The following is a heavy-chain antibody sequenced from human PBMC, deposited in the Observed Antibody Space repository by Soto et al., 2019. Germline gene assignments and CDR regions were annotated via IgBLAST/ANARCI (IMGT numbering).Heavy chain of an antibody. V-gene: IGHV2-5*02. D-gene: IGHD3-3*01. CDR3: AHRVLRTVFGLVTTTAIYFDF. Sequence: QITLNESGPTVVRPTETLTLTCRCSGFSLTTSGVGVGWLRQSPGKAPEWLALIYWDDDKRYSASLKSRLTITKDTSKNQVVLTVSDLDPTDTATYYCAHRVLRTVFGLVTTTAIYFDFWGQGTPVAVSS. CDR2: IYWDDDK. CDR1: GFSLTTSGVG. J-gene: IGHJ4*02.